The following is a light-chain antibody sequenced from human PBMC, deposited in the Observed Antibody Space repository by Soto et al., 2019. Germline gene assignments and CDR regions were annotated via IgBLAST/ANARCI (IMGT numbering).Light chain of an antibody. Sequence: QTVVTQEPSMTVSPGGTVTLTCASSTGAVTSGNYPSWFQQKPGQPPRTLIYTTNNKHSWTPARSSGSLLGGKAALTLSGVQPEYEAEYYCLIYYGDPHLVFGGGTKVTVL. J-gene: IGLJ3*02. V-gene: IGLV7-43*01. CDR1: TGAVTSGNY. CDR3: LIYYGDPHLV. CDR2: TTN.